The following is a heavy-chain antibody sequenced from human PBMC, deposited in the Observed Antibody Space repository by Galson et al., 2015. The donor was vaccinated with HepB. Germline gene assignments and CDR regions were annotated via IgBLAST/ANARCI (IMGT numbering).Heavy chain of an antibody. CDR3: SRGYDVELDPPFDWFDP. Sequence: SVKVSCTASGYRFNSYYIHWVRQAPGQGLEWLGIINRSDGSTTYAKKFRGRFTMIRDTSTNTLHMELSSLRSDDTALYFCSRGYDVELDPPFDWFDPWGQGTLVTVSS. CDR2: INRSDGST. D-gene: IGHD1-26*01. CDR1: GYRFNSYY. V-gene: IGHV1-46*02. J-gene: IGHJ5*02.